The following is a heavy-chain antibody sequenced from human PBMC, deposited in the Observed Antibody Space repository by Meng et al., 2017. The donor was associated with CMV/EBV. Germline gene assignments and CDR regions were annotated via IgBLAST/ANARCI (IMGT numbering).Heavy chain of an antibody. D-gene: IGHD2-2*01. Sequence: LSLTCAASGFTFSSYSMNWVRQAPGKGLEWVSSISSSSSYIYYADSVKGRFTISRDNAKNSLYLQMNSLRAEDTAVYYCATRYCSSTSCHSYNYGMDVWGQGTTVTVSS. V-gene: IGHV3-21*01. CDR1: GFTFSSYS. J-gene: IGHJ6*02. CDR3: ATRYCSSTSCHSYNYGMDV. CDR2: ISSSSSYI.